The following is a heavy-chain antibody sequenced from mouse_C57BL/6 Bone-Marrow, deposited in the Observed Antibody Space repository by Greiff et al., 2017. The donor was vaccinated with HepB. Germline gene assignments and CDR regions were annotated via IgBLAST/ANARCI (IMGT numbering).Heavy chain of an antibody. V-gene: IGHV3-6*01. CDR1: GYSITSGYY. CDR2: ISYDGSN. CDR3: ASYDGYYLWFAY. D-gene: IGHD2-3*01. J-gene: IGHJ3*01. Sequence: EVQVVESGPGLVKPSQSLSLTCSVTGYSITSGYYWNWIRQFPGNKLEWMGYISYDGSNNYNPSLKNRISITRDTSKNQFFLKLNSVTTEDTATYYCASYDGYYLWFAYWGQGTLVTVSA.